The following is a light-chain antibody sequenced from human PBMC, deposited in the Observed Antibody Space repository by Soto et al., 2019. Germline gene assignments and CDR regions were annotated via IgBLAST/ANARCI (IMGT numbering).Light chain of an antibody. CDR2: GAS. CDR3: QQYNNWPPIT. V-gene: IGKV3-15*01. J-gene: IGKJ5*01. Sequence: EIVMTQYPVTLSVSPGERATLSCRACQSVSSNVASYQQKPGHPPRLLLYGASTRATGIPARFSGSGSGTEFTLTISSLQSEDFAVYYCQQYNNWPPITFGQGTRLEI. CDR1: QSVSSN.